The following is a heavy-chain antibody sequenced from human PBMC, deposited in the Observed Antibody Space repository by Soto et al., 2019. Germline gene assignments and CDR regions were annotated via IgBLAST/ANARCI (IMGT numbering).Heavy chain of an antibody. CDR3: ARAYDYSSNWFDP. CDR1: GGSISSTNW. Sequence: QVQLQESGPGLVQPSGTLSLTCAVSGGSISSTNWWSWVRQPPGKGLEWIGEIYHSGSTNYNPSLKSRVIISVDKSKNPFSRKLSSVTAADTAVYYCARAYDYSSNWFDPWGQGTLVTVSS. CDR2: IYHSGST. V-gene: IGHV4-4*02. D-gene: IGHD4-4*01. J-gene: IGHJ5*02.